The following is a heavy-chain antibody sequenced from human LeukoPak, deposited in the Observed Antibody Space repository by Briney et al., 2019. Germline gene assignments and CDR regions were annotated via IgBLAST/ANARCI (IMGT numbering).Heavy chain of an antibody. CDR1: GYTFDDYA. D-gene: IGHD3-10*01. J-gene: IGHJ4*02. Sequence: GGSLRLSCAASGYTFDDYAMHWVRQAPGKGLEWVSGISWNSGSIGYADSVKGRFTISRDNAKNSLYLQMNSLRAEDTALYYCAKDIGSGSYYYFDYWGQGTLVTVSS. V-gene: IGHV3-9*01. CDR2: ISWNSGSI. CDR3: AKDIGSGSYYYFDY.